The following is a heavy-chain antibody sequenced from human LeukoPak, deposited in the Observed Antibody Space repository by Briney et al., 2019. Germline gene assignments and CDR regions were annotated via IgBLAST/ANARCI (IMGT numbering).Heavy chain of an antibody. J-gene: IGHJ4*02. CDR1: GYTFTSYA. V-gene: IGHV1-3*01. D-gene: IGHD2-15*01. CDR2: INAGNGNT. Sequence: ASAKVSCKASGYTFTSYAMHWVRQAPGQRLEWMGWINAGNGNTKYSQKFQGRVTITRDTSASTAYMELSSLRSEDTAVYYCARAGWWQLAYFDYWGQGTLVTVSS. CDR3: ARAGWWQLAYFDY.